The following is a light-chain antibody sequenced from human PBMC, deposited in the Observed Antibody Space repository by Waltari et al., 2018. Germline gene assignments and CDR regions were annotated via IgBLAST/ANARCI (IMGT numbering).Light chain of an antibody. CDR1: NIGSKN. CDR2: RDS. V-gene: IGLV3-9*01. Sequence: SYELTQPLSVSVALGQTARITCGGNNIGSKNVHWYQQKPGQAPVLVIYRDSNRPSGSPERFSGSNSGNPATLTISRAQAGDEADYYCQVWDSSTYVFGTGTKVTVL. CDR3: QVWDSSTYV. J-gene: IGLJ1*01.